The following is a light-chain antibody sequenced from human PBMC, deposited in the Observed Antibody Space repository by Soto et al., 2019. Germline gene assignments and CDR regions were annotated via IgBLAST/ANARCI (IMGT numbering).Light chain of an antibody. CDR1: QSISSW. CDR2: AAS. CDR3: QQYNSYSRA. Sequence: IQKTQSPSTLPASVGDIVTITCRASQSISSWLAWYQQKPGKAPKILIYAASRLESGVPSRFSGSGSGTEFTLTISSLHPDDFATYSCQQYNSYSRAFGQGSKVDIK. J-gene: IGKJ1*01. V-gene: IGKV1-5*01.